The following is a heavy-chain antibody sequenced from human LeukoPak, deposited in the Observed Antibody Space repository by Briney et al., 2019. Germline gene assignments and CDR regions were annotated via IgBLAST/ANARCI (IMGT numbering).Heavy chain of an antibody. CDR1: GVSISTYY. CDR2: LYASGPT. J-gene: IGHJ4*02. Sequence: PSETLSLTCTVSGVSISTYYWGWFRQPAGKGLEWIGRLYASGPTNYNPSLKSRVTMSVDTSKNQLSLNVNSVTVADTAVYFCARHTRMWGYFDYWGQGTLVAVSS. CDR3: ARHTRMWGYFDY. V-gene: IGHV4-4*07. D-gene: IGHD1-26*01.